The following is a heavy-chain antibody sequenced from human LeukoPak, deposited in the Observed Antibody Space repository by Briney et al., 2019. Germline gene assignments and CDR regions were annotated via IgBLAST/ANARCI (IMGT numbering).Heavy chain of an antibody. CDR2: IYHSGST. CDR3: ARAGIRKGLLHRPGIAARALDY. Sequence: PSQTLSLTCAVSGGSISSGGYSWSWIRQPPGKGLEWIGYIYHSGSTYYNPSLKSRVTISVDRSKNQFSLKLSSVTAADTAVYYCARAGIRKGLLHRPGIAARALDYWGQGTLVTVSS. D-gene: IGHD6-6*01. CDR1: GGSISSGGYS. J-gene: IGHJ4*02. V-gene: IGHV4-30-2*01.